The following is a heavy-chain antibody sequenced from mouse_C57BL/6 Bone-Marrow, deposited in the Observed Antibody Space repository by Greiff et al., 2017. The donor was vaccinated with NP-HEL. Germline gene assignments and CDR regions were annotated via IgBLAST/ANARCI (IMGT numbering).Heavy chain of an antibody. J-gene: IGHJ3*01. CDR3: ARTVYGNYLAWFAY. CDR1: GYTFTSYG. D-gene: IGHD2-1*01. Sequence: QVQLKESGAELARPGASVKLSCKASGYTFTSYGISWVKQRTGQGLEWIGEIYPRSGNTYYNEKFKGKATLTADKSSSTAYMELRSLTSEDSAVYFCARTVYGNYLAWFAYWGQGTLVTVSA. V-gene: IGHV1-81*01. CDR2: IYPRSGNT.